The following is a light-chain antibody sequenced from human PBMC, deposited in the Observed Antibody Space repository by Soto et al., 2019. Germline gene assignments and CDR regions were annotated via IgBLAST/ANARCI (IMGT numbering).Light chain of an antibody. CDR3: QTWSTDIRV. Sequence: QLVLTQSPSASASLGASVKLTCTLSSGHNSYAIAWHQQQPEKGPRYLMKVNSDGSHSKGDGIPDRFSGSSSGAERYLTISSLQSEDEADYYCQTWSTDIRVFGGGNKLTVL. J-gene: IGLJ3*02. V-gene: IGLV4-69*01. CDR2: VNSDGSH. CDR1: SGHNSYA.